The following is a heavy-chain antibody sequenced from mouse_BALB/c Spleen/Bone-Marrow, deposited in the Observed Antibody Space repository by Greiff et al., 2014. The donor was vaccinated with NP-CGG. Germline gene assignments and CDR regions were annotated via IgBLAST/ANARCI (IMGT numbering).Heavy chain of an antibody. CDR1: GYSFSSSW. J-gene: IGHJ3*01. D-gene: IGHD2-4*01. CDR2: IYPGDGNT. Sequence: VQLQQSGPELVKPGDSVTLSCTASGYSFSSSWMNWVKQRPGQGIEWIGRIYPGDGNTNYNGTFKGKATLTTDKSSTTTYMQLSSLSSVDSAVYFCARDDYDGLSWFAYWGQGTLVTVSS. CDR3: ARDDYDGLSWFAY. V-gene: IGHV1-82*01.